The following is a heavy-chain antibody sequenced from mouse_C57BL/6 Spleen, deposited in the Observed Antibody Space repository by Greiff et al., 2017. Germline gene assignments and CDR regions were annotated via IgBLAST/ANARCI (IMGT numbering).Heavy chain of an antibody. CDR2: IDPSDSYT. CDR3: ARKGKYDYDGGYFDY. Sequence: VQLQQPGAELVKPGASVKLSCKASGYTFTSYWMQWVKQRPGQGLEWIGEIDPSDSYTNYNQKFKGKATLTVDTSSSTAYMQLSSLTSEDSAVYYCARKGKYDYDGGYFDYWGQGTTLTVSS. D-gene: IGHD2-4*01. V-gene: IGHV1-50*01. CDR1: GYTFTSYW. J-gene: IGHJ2*01.